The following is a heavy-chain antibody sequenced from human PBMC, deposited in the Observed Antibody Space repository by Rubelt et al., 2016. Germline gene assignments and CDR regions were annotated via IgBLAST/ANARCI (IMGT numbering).Heavy chain of an antibody. CDR1: GGSFSGYY. CDR3: ARGYSVLGPYFDY. D-gene: IGHD5/OR15-5a*01. V-gene: IGHV4-34*01. Sequence: QVQLQQWGAGLLKPSETLSLTCAVYGGSFSGYYWSWIRQPPGKGLEWIGEINHSGSTNYNPSLKSRVTISVDTSKNQFSLKLSSVTAADTAVYYCARGYSVLGPYFDYWGQGTLVTVSS. J-gene: IGHJ4*02. CDR2: INHSGST.